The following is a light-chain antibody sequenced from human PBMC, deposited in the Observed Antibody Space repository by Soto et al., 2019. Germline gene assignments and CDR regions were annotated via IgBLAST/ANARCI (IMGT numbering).Light chain of an antibody. CDR2: DTA. Sequence: EIVLTQSPGTLSLSPGERATLSCRASRSISVRHLAWYQQKPGQIPRLLIFDTASRAIGIPDRFSGSGSGTDFTLTISRLEPEDFAVYYCLQYGSAPRAFGQGTKVQIK. CDR1: RSISVRH. V-gene: IGKV3-20*01. CDR3: LQYGSAPRA. J-gene: IGKJ1*01.